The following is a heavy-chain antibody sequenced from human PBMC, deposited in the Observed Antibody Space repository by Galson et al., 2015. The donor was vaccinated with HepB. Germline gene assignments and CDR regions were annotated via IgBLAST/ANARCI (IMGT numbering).Heavy chain of an antibody. J-gene: IGHJ3*02. CDR3: ARGYYYGSGSYYYDAFDI. V-gene: IGHV1-24*01. CDR1: GYTLTELS. D-gene: IGHD3-10*01. CDR2: FDPEDGET. Sequence: SVKVSCKVSGYTLTELSMHWVRQAPGKGLEWMGGFDPEDGETIYAQKLQGRVTMTEDTSTDTSKNQFSLQLNSVTPEDTAVYYCARGYYYGSGSYYYDAFDIWGQGTMVTVSS.